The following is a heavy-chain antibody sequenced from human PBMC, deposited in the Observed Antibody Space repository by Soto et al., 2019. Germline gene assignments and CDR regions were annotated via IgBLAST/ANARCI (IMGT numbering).Heavy chain of an antibody. V-gene: IGHV4-59*01. Sequence: SETLSLTCTVSCGSISTYYWSWIRQPPGKGLEWIGYIYGSVSTNYNPSLKSRVTISVDTSKNQFSLKLNSVTSADTAVYFCARMRGNSYSYAYGMDVWGQGTTVTVSS. CDR1: CGSISTYY. CDR3: ARMRGNSYSYAYGMDV. D-gene: IGHD3-16*01. J-gene: IGHJ6*02. CDR2: IYGSVST.